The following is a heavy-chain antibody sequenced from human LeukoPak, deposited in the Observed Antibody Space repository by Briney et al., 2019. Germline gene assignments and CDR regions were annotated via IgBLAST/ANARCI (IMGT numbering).Heavy chain of an antibody. CDR3: TRGDCSGGSCHLDY. V-gene: IGHV4-59*01. D-gene: IGHD2-15*01. CDR1: GGSISSYY. CDR2: IYYSGST. Sequence: SETLSLTCTVSGGSISSYYWSWIRQPPGKGLEWIGYIYYSGSTNYNPSLKSRVTISVDTSKNQFSLKLSSVTAADTAVYYCTRGDCSGGSCHLDYWGQGTLVTVS. J-gene: IGHJ4*02.